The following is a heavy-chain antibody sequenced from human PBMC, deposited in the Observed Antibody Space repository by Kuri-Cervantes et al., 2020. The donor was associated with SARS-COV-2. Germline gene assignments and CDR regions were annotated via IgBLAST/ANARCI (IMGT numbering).Heavy chain of an antibody. V-gene: IGHV1-24*01. J-gene: IGHJ4*02. Sequence: ASVKVSCKVSGYTLTELSMHWVRQAPGKGLEWMGGFDPEDGETIYAQKFQGRVTTTEDTSTDTAYMELSSLRSEDTAVYYCATRPRFLEWLLSYYFDYWGQGTLVTVSS. CDR3: ATRPRFLEWLLSYYFDY. CDR1: GYTLTELS. CDR2: FDPEDGET. D-gene: IGHD3-3*01.